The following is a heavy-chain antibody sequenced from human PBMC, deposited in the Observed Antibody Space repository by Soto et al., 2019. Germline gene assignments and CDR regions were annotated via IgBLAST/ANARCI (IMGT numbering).Heavy chain of an antibody. V-gene: IGHV3-74*01. Sequence: EMQLVESGGGLVQPGGSLRLSCAASGFTSSNYWIHWVRQAPGKGLVWVSRVNSDGSSTLYADSVKGRFTVSRNNGKNTLFLQMNSLRADDTAVYYCARVPHCNSSRCFSYFDLWGRGTLVTVSS. CDR3: ARVPHCNSSRCFSYFDL. CDR1: GFTSSNYW. CDR2: VNSDGSST. D-gene: IGHD2-2*01. J-gene: IGHJ2*01.